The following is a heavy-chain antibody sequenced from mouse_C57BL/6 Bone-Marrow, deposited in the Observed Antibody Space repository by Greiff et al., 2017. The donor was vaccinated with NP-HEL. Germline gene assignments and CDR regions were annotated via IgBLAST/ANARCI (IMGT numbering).Heavy chain of an antibody. V-gene: IGHV2-9-1*01. Sequence: VQLQQSGPGLVAPSQSLSITCTVSGFSLTSYAISWVRQPPGKGLEWLGVIWTGGGTNYNSALKSRLSISKDNSKSQVFLKMNSLQTDDTARYYCARLAPYYYGSRLFAYWGQGTLVTVSA. CDR1: GFSLTSYA. CDR3: ARLAPYYYGSRLFAY. D-gene: IGHD1-1*01. CDR2: IWTGGGT. J-gene: IGHJ3*01.